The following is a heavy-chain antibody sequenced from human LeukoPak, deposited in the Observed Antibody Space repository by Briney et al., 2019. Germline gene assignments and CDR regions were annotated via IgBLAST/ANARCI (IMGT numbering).Heavy chain of an antibody. CDR1: RFTFSSYA. D-gene: IGHD5-12*01. V-gene: IGHV3-23*01. CDR2: ISGGGGST. Sequence: GGSLRLSCAASRFTFSSYAMTWVRQGPGKGLEWVSDISGGGGSTYYADSVKGRFTISRDNSKNTLYLQMHSLRAEDTAVYHCAIYGGSGTNAFDMWGQGTMVTVSS. CDR3: AIYGGSGTNAFDM. J-gene: IGHJ3*02.